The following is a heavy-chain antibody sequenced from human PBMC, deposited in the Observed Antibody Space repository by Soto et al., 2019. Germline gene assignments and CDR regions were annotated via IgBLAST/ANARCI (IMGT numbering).Heavy chain of an antibody. CDR1: GYSFTTYW. Sequence: GESLKISCKGSGYSFTTYWIGWVRQMPGKGLEWMGVIYPGDSDTRFSPSFQGQVTISVDMSISTAYLQWSSLRADDTGVYYCSRLPTLVVPAALILATWGQGTRVTVSS. V-gene: IGHV5-51*01. J-gene: IGHJ5*02. CDR3: SRLPTLVVPAALILAT. D-gene: IGHD2-2*01. CDR2: IYPGDSDT.